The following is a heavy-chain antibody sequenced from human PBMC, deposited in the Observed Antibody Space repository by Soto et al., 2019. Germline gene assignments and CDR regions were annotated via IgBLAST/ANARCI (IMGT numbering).Heavy chain of an antibody. CDR3: GSIPYCSYGSCHDLDY. D-gene: IGHD2-15*01. J-gene: IGHJ4*02. Sequence: GGSLRLSCAASGFTFSAYWMHWVRQVPGKGLAWVSRIHAEGSDTSYADSVKGRFTISRDNTKNTLYLQMNSLRTEDTAVYYCGSIPYCSYGSCHDLDYWGQGTRVTVSS. V-gene: IGHV3-74*01. CDR2: IHAEGSDT. CDR1: GFTFSAYW.